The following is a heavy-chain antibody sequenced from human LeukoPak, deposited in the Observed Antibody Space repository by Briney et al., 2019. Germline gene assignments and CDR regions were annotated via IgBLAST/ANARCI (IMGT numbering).Heavy chain of an antibody. CDR1: GFTFDDYA. D-gene: IGHD1-26*01. J-gene: IGHJ4*02. CDR3: AKDNSGSYILDY. CDR2: ISWNSGSI. Sequence: GGSLGLSCAASGFTFDDYAMHWVRQAPGKGLEWVSGISWNSGSIGYADSVKGRFTISRDNAKNSLYLQMNSLRAEDTALYYCAKDNSGSYILDYWGQGTLVTVSS. V-gene: IGHV3-9*01.